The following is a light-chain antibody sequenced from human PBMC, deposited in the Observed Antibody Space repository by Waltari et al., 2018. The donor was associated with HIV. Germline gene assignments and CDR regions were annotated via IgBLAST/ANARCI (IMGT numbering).Light chain of an antibody. CDR2: RDN. J-gene: IGLJ2*01. CDR3: QSADITNIWV. Sequence: SSDLTQPPSMSLSPGQTARITCSGDALPKQYVYWYQQKPGQAPALIISRDNEGPSGVPDRFSGSRSGTTATATLTISGVQTEDEADYYCQSADITNIWVFGGGTKLTVL. CDR1: ALPKQY. V-gene: IGLV3-25*03.